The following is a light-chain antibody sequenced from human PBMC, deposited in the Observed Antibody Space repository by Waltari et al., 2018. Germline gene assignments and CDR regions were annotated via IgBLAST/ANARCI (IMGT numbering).Light chain of an antibody. CDR1: NIGSKS. J-gene: IGLJ2*01. CDR2: DDS. Sequence: SYVLTQPPSVSVAPGQTATFTCGGENIGSKSVHWYHQKPGQAPVMVVYDDSDRPSGIPERFSGSNAGKTATLTITRVEAGDEGDYYCQVSDTATDRVIFAGGTKLTVL. CDR3: QVSDTATDRVI. V-gene: IGLV3-21*02.